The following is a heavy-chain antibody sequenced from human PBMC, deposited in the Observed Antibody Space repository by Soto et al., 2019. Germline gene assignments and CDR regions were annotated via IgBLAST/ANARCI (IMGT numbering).Heavy chain of an antibody. CDR2: IHPSDSYT. J-gene: IGHJ6*01. CDR1: GDSFTYYS. CDR3: ARTLVDTSTTYPVMDV. D-gene: IGHD1-1*01. V-gene: IGHV5-10-1*01. Sequence: GESLTISCGCRGDSFTYYSITWRRRTPGTGLEWMGKIHPSDSYTNFNPSFQGHVSISVDRSANTAYLQWTSLKASDSGIYYCARTLVDTSTTYPVMDVWAHGTTVTVSS.